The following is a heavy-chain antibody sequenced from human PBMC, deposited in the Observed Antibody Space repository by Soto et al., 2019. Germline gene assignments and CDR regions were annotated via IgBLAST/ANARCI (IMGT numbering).Heavy chain of an antibody. D-gene: IGHD3-22*01. Sequence: SVKVSCKASGYAFTSYAMHWVRQAPGERLEWMGWINAGNGNTKYSQKFQGRVTITRDTSASTDYMELSSLRSDDTAVYYCARSNASSGYHFDHWGQGTPVTVSS. V-gene: IGHV1-3*01. CDR2: INAGNGNT. CDR3: ARSNASSGYHFDH. CDR1: GYAFTSYA. J-gene: IGHJ4*02.